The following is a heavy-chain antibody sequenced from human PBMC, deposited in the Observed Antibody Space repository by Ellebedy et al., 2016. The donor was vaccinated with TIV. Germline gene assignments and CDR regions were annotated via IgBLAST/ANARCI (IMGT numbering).Heavy chain of an antibody. D-gene: IGHD6-25*01. V-gene: IGHV3-13*01. J-gene: IGHJ4*02. CDR1: GFTFSSHD. CDR2: IGTAGDT. CDR3: VRASSGFDY. Sequence: GESLKIPCAASGFTFSSHDMHWVRQATGKGLEWVSAIGTAGDTYYARSVKGRFTISRENAKNSLYLQMNSLRAEDTAVYYCVRASSGFDYWGQGTLVTVSS.